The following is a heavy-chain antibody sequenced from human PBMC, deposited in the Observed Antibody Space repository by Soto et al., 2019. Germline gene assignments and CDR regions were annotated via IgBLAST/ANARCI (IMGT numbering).Heavy chain of an antibody. J-gene: IGHJ4*02. D-gene: IGHD3-22*01. CDR1: GGSISSYY. V-gene: IGHV4-59*01. Sequence: SETLSLTCTVSGGSISSYYWSWIRQPPGKGLEWIGYIYYSGSTNYNPSLKSRVTISVDTSKNQFSLKLSSVTAADTAVYYCARGGYYDSSAPVDYWGQGTLVTVSS. CDR3: ARGGYYDSSAPVDY. CDR2: IYYSGST.